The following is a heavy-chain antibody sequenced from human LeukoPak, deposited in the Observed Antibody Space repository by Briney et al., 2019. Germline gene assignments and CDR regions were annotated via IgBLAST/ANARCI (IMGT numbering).Heavy chain of an antibody. J-gene: IGHJ4*02. CDR2: IIPIFGTP. V-gene: IGHV1-69*05. CDR3: ERSGRWDSSSSLYFDY. Sequence: ASVKVSCKASGGTFSSYAISWVRQAPGQGLEWMGGIIPIFGTPNYAQKFQGRVTITTDESTSTAYMELSSLRSEDTAVYYCERSGRWDSSSSLYFDYWGQGTLVTVSS. CDR1: GGTFSSYA. D-gene: IGHD6-6*01.